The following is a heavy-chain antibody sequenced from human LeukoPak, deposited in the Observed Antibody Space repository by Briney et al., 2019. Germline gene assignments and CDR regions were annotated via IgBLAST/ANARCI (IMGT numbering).Heavy chain of an antibody. V-gene: IGHV3-30*02. J-gene: IGHJ4*02. Sequence: GRSLRLSCAASGFSFSTYGMHWVRQAPGKGLEWVAFMRSDGINKYYADSVKGRFTISRDNSKNTLYLQMNSLTSEDTAVYYCAKGPYDFCDYWGQGTLVTVSS. CDR1: GFSFSTYG. CDR2: MRSDGINK. CDR3: AKGPYDFCDY. D-gene: IGHD3-3*01.